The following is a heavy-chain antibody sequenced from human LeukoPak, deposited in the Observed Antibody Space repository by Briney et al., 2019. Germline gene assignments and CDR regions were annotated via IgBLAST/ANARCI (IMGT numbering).Heavy chain of an antibody. J-gene: IGHJ4*02. Sequence: PGGSLRLSCAGSGFSVSDNYMTWVRQAPGKGPEWVSVTYSGGTTYYADSVEGRFTISRDSAKNTLYLQMNSPRTEDTAVYYCAKEGGLGYCSTTGCAFAHWGRGTLVTVSS. V-gene: IGHV3-53*01. CDR3: AKEGGLGYCSTTGCAFAH. D-gene: IGHD2-2*01. CDR2: TYSGGTT. CDR1: GFSVSDNY.